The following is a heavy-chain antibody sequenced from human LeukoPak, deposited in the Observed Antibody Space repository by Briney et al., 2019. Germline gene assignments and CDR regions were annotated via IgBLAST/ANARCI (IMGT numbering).Heavy chain of an antibody. CDR3: ARAIRGGYCSSTSCPTTPDY. Sequence: PSETLSLTCAVYGGSFSGYYWNWIRQPPGKGLEWIGEINHSGSTNYNPSLKSRVTISVDTSKNQFSLKLSSVTAADTAVYYCARAIRGGYCSSTSCPTTPDYWGQGTLVTVSS. V-gene: IGHV4-34*01. D-gene: IGHD2-2*01. CDR2: INHSGST. J-gene: IGHJ4*02. CDR1: GGSFSGYY.